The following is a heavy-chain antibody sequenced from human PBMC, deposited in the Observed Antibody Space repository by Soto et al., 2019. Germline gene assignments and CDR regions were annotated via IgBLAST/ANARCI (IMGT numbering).Heavy chain of an antibody. Sequence: PSETLSLTCAVYGGSFSGYYWSWIRQPPGKGLEWIGEINHSGSTNYNPSLKSRVTISVDTSKNQFSLKLSSVTAADTAVYYCARGLGGFNPTWPTYSYGSYYYYGMDVWGQGTTVTVSS. D-gene: IGHD5-18*01. J-gene: IGHJ6*02. CDR2: INHSGST. CDR3: ARGLGGFNPTWPTYSYGSYYYYGMDV. V-gene: IGHV4-34*01. CDR1: GGSFSGYY.